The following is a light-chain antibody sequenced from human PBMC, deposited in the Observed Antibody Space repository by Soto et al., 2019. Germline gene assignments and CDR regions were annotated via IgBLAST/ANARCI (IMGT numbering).Light chain of an antibody. CDR1: QSVSSSY. V-gene: IGKV3-20*01. Sequence: EIVSTQSPGTLSLSPGERATLSCRASQSVSSSYLAWYQQKPCQAPRLLIYGASSRATGIPDRFSGSGSGTDFTLTISRLEPEDFAVYYCHQYSSSPTTFGQGTKV. CDR2: GAS. CDR3: HQYSSSPTT. J-gene: IGKJ1*01.